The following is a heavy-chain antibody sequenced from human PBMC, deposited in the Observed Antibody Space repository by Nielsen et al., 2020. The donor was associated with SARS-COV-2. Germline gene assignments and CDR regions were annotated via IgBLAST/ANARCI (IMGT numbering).Heavy chain of an antibody. CDR3: ARNFYGSGSYPFDP. V-gene: IGHV3-74*01. Sequence: GESLKISCAASGFTFSSYWMHWVRQAPGKGLVWVSRINSDGSSTSYADSVKGRFTISRDNAKNTLYLQMNSLRAEDTAMYYCARNFYGSGSYPFDPWGQGTLVTVSS. CDR2: INSDGSST. J-gene: IGHJ5*02. D-gene: IGHD3-10*01. CDR1: GFTFSSYW.